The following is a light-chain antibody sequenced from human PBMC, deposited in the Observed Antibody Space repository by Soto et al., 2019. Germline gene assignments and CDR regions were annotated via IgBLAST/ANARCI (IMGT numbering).Light chain of an antibody. Sequence: QSVLTQPPSASGTPGQRVTISCSGSSSNIGSNYVYWYQQLPGTAPKLLIYRNNQRPSGVPDRFSGSKSGTSASLAISGLRSEDEADYYCAAWDDSLSGPHYVFGTGTKLTAL. CDR2: RNN. V-gene: IGLV1-47*01. CDR1: SSNIGSNY. CDR3: AAWDDSLSGPHYV. J-gene: IGLJ1*01.